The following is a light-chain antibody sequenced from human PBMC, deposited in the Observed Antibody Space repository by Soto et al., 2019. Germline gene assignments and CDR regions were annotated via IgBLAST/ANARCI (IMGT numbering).Light chain of an antibody. V-gene: IGLV2-11*01. CDR3: CSYAGSPRDV. Sequence: QSALTQPRSVSGSPGQSVTISCTGTSSDVGGYNYVSWYQQHPGKAPKVMIYDVSERPSGVPDRFSGSKSGNTASLTISGLQAEDEADYYCCSYAGSPRDVLGTGTK. CDR2: DVS. J-gene: IGLJ1*01. CDR1: SSDVGGYNY.